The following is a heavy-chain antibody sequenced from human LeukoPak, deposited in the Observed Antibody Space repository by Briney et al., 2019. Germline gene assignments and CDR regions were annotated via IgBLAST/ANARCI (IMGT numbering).Heavy chain of an antibody. CDR2: IIAILDTA. V-gene: IGHV1-69*08. CDR3: VRSGYDYDWFDP. D-gene: IGHD5-12*01. Sequence: EASVKFSCKVSGGSFSDYSISWVRQAPGQGLEWMGRIIAILDTAHYAQKFQGRFTITADKSTTTVYMELSSLRSDDTDVYYCVRSGYDYDWFDPWGQGTLVTVSS. CDR1: GGSFSDYS. J-gene: IGHJ5*02.